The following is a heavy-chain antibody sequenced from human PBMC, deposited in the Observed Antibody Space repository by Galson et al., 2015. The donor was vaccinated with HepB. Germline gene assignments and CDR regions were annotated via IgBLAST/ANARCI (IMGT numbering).Heavy chain of an antibody. CDR2: ISYDGSNK. D-gene: IGHD2-15*01. CDR1: GFTFSSYG. CDR3: ASRAGYCSGGSCYHPIDY. Sequence: LRLSCAASGFTFSSYGMHWVRQAPGKGLEWVAVISYDGSNKYYADSVKGRFTISRDNSKNTLYLQMNSLRAEDTAVYYCASRAGYCSGGSCYHPIDYWGQGTLVTVSS. V-gene: IGHV3-30*03. J-gene: IGHJ4*02.